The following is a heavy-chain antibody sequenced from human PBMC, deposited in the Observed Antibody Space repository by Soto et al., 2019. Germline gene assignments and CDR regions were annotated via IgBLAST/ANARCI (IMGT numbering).Heavy chain of an antibody. CDR3: ARGTVVPAARGNWFDP. CDR2: INPSGGST. Sequence: ASVKVSCKASGYTFTSYYMHWVRQAPGQGLEWMGIINPSGGSTSYAQKFQGRVTMTRDTSTSTVYMELSSLRSEDTAVYYCARGTVVPAARGNWFDPWGQGTLVTVSS. V-gene: IGHV1-46*03. D-gene: IGHD2-2*01. J-gene: IGHJ5*02. CDR1: GYTFTSYY.